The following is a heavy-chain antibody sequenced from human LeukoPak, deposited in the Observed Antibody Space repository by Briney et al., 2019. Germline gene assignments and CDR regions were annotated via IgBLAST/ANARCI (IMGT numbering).Heavy chain of an antibody. D-gene: IGHD6-19*01. CDR3: ARWLFSGRHYYYMDV. V-gene: IGHV1-69*06. J-gene: IGHJ6*03. CDR2: IIPIFGTA. Sequence: SVKVSCKASGGTFSSYAISWVRQAPGQGLEWMGGIIPIFGTANYAQKFQGRVTITADKSTSTAYMELSSLRSEDTAVYYCARWLFSGRHYYYMDVWGKGTTVTVSS. CDR1: GGTFSSYA.